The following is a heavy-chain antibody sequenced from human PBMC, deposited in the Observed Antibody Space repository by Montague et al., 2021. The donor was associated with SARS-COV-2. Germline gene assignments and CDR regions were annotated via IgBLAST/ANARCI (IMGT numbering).Heavy chain of an antibody. J-gene: IGHJ4*02. CDR2: NYLHGNA. V-gene: IGHV4-38-2*02. Sequence: SETLSLTCSVSGYSIGTGYYCGWIRQSPGKGLEWIGSNYLHGNAYYNPSLNSRVTISLDTSNNQFSLRLTSVTTSDTAVYYCARGRVTRAGFDYWGQGVRVIVSS. D-gene: IGHD2-21*02. CDR3: ARGRVTRAGFDY. CDR1: GYSIGTGYY.